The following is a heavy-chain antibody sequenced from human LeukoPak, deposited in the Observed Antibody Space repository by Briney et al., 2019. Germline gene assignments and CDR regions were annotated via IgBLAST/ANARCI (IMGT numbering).Heavy chain of an antibody. V-gene: IGHV4-59*01. CDR1: GGSISNYY. J-gene: IGHJ4*02. CDR3: ARDSGYHWESFYDY. D-gene: IGHD5-12*01. Sequence: SETLSLTCTVSGGSISNYYWSWIRQPPGKGLEWIGYIYYSGSTNYNPSLKSRVTIPVDTSKNQFSLKLRSVTAADTAVYYCARDSGYHWESFYDYWGQGTLVTVSS. CDR2: IYYSGST.